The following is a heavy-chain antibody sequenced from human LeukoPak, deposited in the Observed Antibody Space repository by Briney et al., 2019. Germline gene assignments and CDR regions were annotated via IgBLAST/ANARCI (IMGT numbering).Heavy chain of an antibody. CDR1: GYTLTELS. J-gene: IGHJ4*02. D-gene: IGHD2-21*02. CDR2: FDPEDDET. V-gene: IGHV1-24*01. CDR3: ARARYCGGDCYLVELDY. Sequence: ASVKVSCKVSGYTLTELSMHWVRQAPGRGLEWMGGFDPEDDETIYAQKFQGRVTMTADKSTSTAYMELSSLRSEDTAVYYCARARYCGGDCYLVELDYWGQGTLVTVSS.